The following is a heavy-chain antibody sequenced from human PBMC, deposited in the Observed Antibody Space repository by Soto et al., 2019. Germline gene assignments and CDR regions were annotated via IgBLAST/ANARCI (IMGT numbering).Heavy chain of an antibody. D-gene: IGHD6-19*01. Sequence: QVQLVQSGGGGKEAWSLVEGLCQGFGSTLSSQSFRLVGKAPGQGLGWMGGNIPIFGTANYAQKFQGRVTITADESTSTAYMELSSLRSEDTAVYYCASVAVAGPDYWGQGTLVTVSS. CDR2: NIPIFGTA. CDR3: ASVAVAGPDY. J-gene: IGHJ4*02. V-gene: IGHV1-69*12. CDR1: GSTLSSQS.